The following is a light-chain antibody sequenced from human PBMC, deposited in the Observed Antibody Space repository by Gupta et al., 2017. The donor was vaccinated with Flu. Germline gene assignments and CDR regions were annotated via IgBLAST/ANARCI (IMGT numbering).Light chain of an antibody. CDR2: AAS. Sequence: VGDRVTITCRASQSISSYLNWYQQKPGKAPKLLIYAASSLQSGVPSRFSGSGSGTDFTLTISSLQPEDFATYYCQQSYSTATFGGGTKVEIK. J-gene: IGKJ4*01. CDR1: QSISSY. CDR3: QQSYSTAT. V-gene: IGKV1-39*01.